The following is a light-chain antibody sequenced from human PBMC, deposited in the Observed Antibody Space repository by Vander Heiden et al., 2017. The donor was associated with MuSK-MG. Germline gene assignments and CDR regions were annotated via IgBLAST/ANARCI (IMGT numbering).Light chain of an antibody. V-gene: IGLV1-40*01. CDR3: QSYDSSLSGGV. CDR2: GNS. CDR1: SSNIGAGYD. Sequence: ISCTGSSSNIGAGYDVHWYQQLPGTAPKLLIYGNSNRPSGAPDRFSGSKSGTSASLAITGLQAEDEADYYCQSYDSSLSGGVFGGGTKLTVL. J-gene: IGLJ2*01.